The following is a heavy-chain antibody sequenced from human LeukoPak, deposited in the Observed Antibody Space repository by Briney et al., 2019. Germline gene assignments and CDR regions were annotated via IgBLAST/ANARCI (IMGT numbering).Heavy chain of an antibody. CDR1: GFIFSKAW. V-gene: IGHV3-15*01. D-gene: IGHD6-19*01. CDR3: TTSLGSFSSGWYPFTY. CDR2: VTSQIDDGTT. Sequence: GGSLRLSCTTSGFIFSKAWMSWGRQAPGEGLEWVGRVTSQIDDGTTNYAAPVKGRFTMSRDDSRDTLYLQMNSLKNEDTAVYYCTTSLGSFSSGWYPFTYWGEGTLVTVSS. J-gene: IGHJ4*02.